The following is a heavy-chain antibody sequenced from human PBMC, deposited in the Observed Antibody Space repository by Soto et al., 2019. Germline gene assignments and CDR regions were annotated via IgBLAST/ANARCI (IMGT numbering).Heavy chain of an antibody. J-gene: IGHJ4*02. CDR1: GFTFSNYV. CDR3: AKGSASGRPYYFDF. CDR2: ISGNSDT. D-gene: IGHD3-10*01. Sequence: GGSLRLSCTGSGFTFSNYVMSWVRQAPGEGLEWVAAISGNSDTYHADSVKGRFTVSRDNSKNTLYLQMDSLRADDTAIYYCAKGSASGRPYYFDFWGQGTLVTVSS. V-gene: IGHV3-23*01.